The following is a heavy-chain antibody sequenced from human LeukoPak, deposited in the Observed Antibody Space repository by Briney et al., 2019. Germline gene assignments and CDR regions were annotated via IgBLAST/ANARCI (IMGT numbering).Heavy chain of an antibody. CDR2: INPNSGGT. CDR3: AALLARGYYFDY. J-gene: IGHJ4*02. CDR1: GYTFTGYY. Sequence: ASVKVSCQASGYTFTGYYMHWVRQAPGQGLEWMGWINPNSGGTNYAQKFQGRVTMTRDTSISTAYMELSRLRSDDTAVYYCAALLARGYYFDYWGQGTLVTVSS. V-gene: IGHV1-2*02. D-gene: IGHD3-10*01.